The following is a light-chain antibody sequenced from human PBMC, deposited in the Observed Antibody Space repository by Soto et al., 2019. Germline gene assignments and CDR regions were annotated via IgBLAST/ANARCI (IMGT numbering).Light chain of an antibody. CDR2: DVS. CDR1: SSDVDGYNY. V-gene: IGLV2-11*01. J-gene: IGLJ1*01. CDR3: CSYAGSYTSYV. Sequence: QSVLTQPRSLSGSPGQSVTISCTGTSSDVDGYNYVSWYQQHPGKAPKLMIYDVSERPSGVPDRFSGSKSGNTASLTISGLQAEDEADYYCCSYAGSYTSYVFGTGTKVTVL.